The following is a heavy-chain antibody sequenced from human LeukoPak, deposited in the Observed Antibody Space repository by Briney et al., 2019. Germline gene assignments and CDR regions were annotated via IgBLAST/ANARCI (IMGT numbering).Heavy chain of an antibody. CDR3: VKGGYSSGWFPYSFDY. D-gene: IGHD6-19*01. J-gene: IGHJ4*02. CDR2: ISSNGGTT. V-gene: IGHV3-64D*09. Sequence: GGSLRLSCAASGFTFSSYSMSWVRQAPGKGLEYVSVISSNGGTTYYADSVKGRFTISRDNSKNTLYLQMTSLRPEDTAVYYCVKGGYSSGWFPYSFDYWGQGTLVTVSS. CDR1: GFTFSSYS.